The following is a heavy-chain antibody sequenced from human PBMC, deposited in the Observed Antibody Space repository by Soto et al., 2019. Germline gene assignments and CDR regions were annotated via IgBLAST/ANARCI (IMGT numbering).Heavy chain of an antibody. CDR2: INAGDGST. CDR3: ARRGALYDFWSGDKYYFHY. CDR1: GYTFTNYA. J-gene: IGHJ4*02. Sequence: QVQLVQSGAEVKKPGASVKVSCKASGYTFTNYAIHWVRQAPGQRLEWMGWINAGDGSTKYSQKFQDGVTFSRDTAATTANLELSSLRSEDTAVYYCARRGALYDFWSGDKYYFHYWGQGTLVTVSS. V-gene: IGHV1-3*01. D-gene: IGHD3-3*01.